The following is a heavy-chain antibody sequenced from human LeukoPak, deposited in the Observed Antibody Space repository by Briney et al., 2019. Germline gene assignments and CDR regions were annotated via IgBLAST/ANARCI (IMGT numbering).Heavy chain of an antibody. D-gene: IGHD1-26*01. CDR3: ARSAIVGATALFDY. CDR2: IYYIGST. Sequence: SETLSLTCTVSGGSISSYYWSWIRQPPGKGVEWIGDIYYIGSTNYNPSLKSRVTISVDTSKNQFSLKLSSVTAADTAVYYCARSAIVGATALFDYWGQGTLVTVSS. J-gene: IGHJ4*02. V-gene: IGHV4-59*01. CDR1: GGSISSYY.